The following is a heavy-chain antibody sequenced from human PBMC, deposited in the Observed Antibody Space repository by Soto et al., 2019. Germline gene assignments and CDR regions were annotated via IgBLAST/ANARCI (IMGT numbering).Heavy chain of an antibody. CDR1: GFTFSSYG. Sequence: PGGSLRLSCAASGFTFSSYGMHWVRQAPGKGLEWVAVIWYDGSNKYYADSVKGRFTISRDNSKNTLYLQMNSLRAEDTAVYYRAREGYYDILTGHDIYYGMDVWGQGTTVTVSS. D-gene: IGHD3-9*01. CDR3: AREGYYDILTGHDIYYGMDV. V-gene: IGHV3-33*01. CDR2: IWYDGSNK. J-gene: IGHJ6*02.